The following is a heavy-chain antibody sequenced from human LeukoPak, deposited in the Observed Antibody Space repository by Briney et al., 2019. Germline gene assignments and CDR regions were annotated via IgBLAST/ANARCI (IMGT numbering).Heavy chain of an antibody. D-gene: IGHD6-6*01. Sequence: SETLSLTCTVSGGSISSSSYYWGWIRQPPGKGLEWIGSIYYSGSTYYNPSLKSRVTISVDTSKNQFSLKLSSVPAAAPAVYYFARQPRIAAPDYYYYYYMDVWGKGTTVTVSS. CDR1: GGSISSSSYY. CDR2: IYYSGST. J-gene: IGHJ6*03. CDR3: ARQPRIAAPDYYYYYYMDV. V-gene: IGHV4-39*01.